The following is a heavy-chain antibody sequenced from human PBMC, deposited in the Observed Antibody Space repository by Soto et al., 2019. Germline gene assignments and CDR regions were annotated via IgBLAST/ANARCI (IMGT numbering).Heavy chain of an antibody. D-gene: IGHD3-22*01. CDR3: ARESTYYYDSSGQDAFDI. Sequence: QVQLQESGPGLVKPSQTLSLTCTVSGGSISSGDYYWSWIRQPPGKGLEWIGYIYYSGITYYNPSIKSRVTISVDAAKNQFSLKLSSVTAADTAVYYCARESTYYYDSSGQDAFDIWGQGTMVTGSS. V-gene: IGHV4-30-4*01. CDR2: IYYSGIT. CDR1: GGSISSGDYY. J-gene: IGHJ3*02.